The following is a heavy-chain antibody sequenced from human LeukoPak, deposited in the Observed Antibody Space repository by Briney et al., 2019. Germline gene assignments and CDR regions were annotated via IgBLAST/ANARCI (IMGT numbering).Heavy chain of an antibody. V-gene: IGHV3-21*01. CDR2: ITSSSDYI. J-gene: IGHJ4*02. CDR3: TRDLYFDY. Sequence: PGGSLRLSCAASGFIFISYSMNWVRQAPGKGLERVSSITSSSDYIYYADSVKGRFTISRDNAKNTLYLQMNSLRAEDTAVYYCTRDLYFDYWGQGTLVTVSS. CDR1: GFIFISYS.